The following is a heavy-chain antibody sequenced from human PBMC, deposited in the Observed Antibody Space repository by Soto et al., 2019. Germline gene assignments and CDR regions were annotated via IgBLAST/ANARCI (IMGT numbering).Heavy chain of an antibody. CDR3: AKGARXXYDWEFDY. V-gene: IGHV3-23*01. J-gene: IGHJ4*02. Sequence: GGSLRLSCAASGFTFSSXAMXWXRQAPGKGLEWVSAFXGSGGSTYYAESVQGRFTISRDNSKNTLYLQMNSLRAEDTAVYYCAKGARXXYDWEFDYWGQGTLVTVSS. D-gene: IGHD5-12*01. CDR1: GFTFSSXA. CDR2: FXGSGGST.